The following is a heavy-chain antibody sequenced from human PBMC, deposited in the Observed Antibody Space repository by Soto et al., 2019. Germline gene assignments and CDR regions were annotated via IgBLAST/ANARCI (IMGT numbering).Heavy chain of an antibody. D-gene: IGHD6-19*01. CDR1: GYTFPSYG. Sequence: ASVKVSCKASGYTFPSYGISWVRQAPGQGLEWMGWISGYNGDTNYAQEFRGRVTMTTDTSTNTAYMEVRSLRSDDTAVYYCARAAVAVSGTKFFRHWGQGTLVTVSS. V-gene: IGHV1-18*01. J-gene: IGHJ1*01. CDR3: ARAAVAVSGTKFFRH. CDR2: ISGYNGDT.